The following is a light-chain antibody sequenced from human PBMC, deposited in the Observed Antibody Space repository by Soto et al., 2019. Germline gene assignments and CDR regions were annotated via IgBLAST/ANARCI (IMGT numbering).Light chain of an antibody. CDR1: NSNIGSHT. Sequence: QSVLTQPPSASGTPGQTITISCSGSNSNIGSHTVNWYQHLPGTAPKLIIYSNDQRPSGVPDRFSGSKSGTSASLAIYGLQSEDEADYYCSAWDDSLYLVFGEGTKLTVL. CDR3: SAWDDSLYLV. J-gene: IGLJ3*02. V-gene: IGLV1-44*01. CDR2: SND.